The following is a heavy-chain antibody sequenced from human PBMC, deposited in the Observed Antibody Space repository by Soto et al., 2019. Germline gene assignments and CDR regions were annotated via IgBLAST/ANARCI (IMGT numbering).Heavy chain of an antibody. CDR3: AREAV. V-gene: IGHV3-7*01. J-gene: IGHJ6*04. CDR2: INYDGGEI. Sequence: GGSLRLSCAASGFTFSSYWMSWVRQAPGKGLEWVANINYDGGEINYVNSVKGRFTITRDNAKKSLNLQMNSQRAEDTAVYYCAREAVWGKGTTVTVSS. CDR1: GFTFSSYW.